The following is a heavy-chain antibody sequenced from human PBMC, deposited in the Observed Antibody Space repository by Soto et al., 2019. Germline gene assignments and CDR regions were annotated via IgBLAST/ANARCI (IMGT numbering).Heavy chain of an antibody. V-gene: IGHV4-31*03. Sequence: QVQLQESGPGLVKPSQTLSLTCTVSGGSISNGYYYWSWVRQNPGKGLEWIGHIYHSGRTYYNPSLKSRVTISVDTSKNQCSLNLSSVTAADTAVYYCARWVEVSLDYFDSWGQGTPVTVSS. CDR1: GGSISNGYYY. D-gene: IGHD2-15*01. CDR3: ARWVEVSLDYFDS. CDR2: IYHSGRT. J-gene: IGHJ4*02.